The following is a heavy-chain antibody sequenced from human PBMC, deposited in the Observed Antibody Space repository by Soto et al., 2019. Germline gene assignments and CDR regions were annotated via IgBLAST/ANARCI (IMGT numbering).Heavy chain of an antibody. V-gene: IGHV3-74*01. D-gene: IGHD1-26*01. CDR3: AKSISGAFDS. CDR1: AFTFGSYC. CDR2: IKNDGPDT. Sequence: GGSLRLSCAASAFTFGSYCMHWVRQAPGEGLVRVSRIKNDGPDTIYADSVTGRFAISRDNAKNTVFLQMNSLRADDAAVYYCAKSISGAFDSWGQGTLVTVSS. J-gene: IGHJ4*02.